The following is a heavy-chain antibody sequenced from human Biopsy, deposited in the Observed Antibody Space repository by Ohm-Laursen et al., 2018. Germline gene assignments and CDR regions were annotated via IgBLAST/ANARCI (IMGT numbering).Heavy chain of an antibody. D-gene: IGHD3-22*01. V-gene: IGHV1-2*02. Sequence: ASVKVSCKASGYTFTGYHVHWVRQAPGQGLEWMGWINAKTGDTNNAQKFQGRVTMTRDTSISTAYVDLSSLRSDDTAVYYCTRGGYYYDSLAYYYWFDPWGQGTLVTVPS. CDR3: TRGGYYYDSLAYYYWFDP. J-gene: IGHJ5*02. CDR2: INAKTGDT. CDR1: GYTFTGYH.